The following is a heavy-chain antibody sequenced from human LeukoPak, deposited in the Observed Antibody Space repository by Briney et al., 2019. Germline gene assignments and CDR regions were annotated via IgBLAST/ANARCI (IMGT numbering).Heavy chain of an antibody. V-gene: IGHV4-39*02. CDR1: GGSISSYY. CDR2: VYYGRSP. Sequence: SETLSLTCTVSGGSISSYYWAWIRQPPGKGLEWIGSVYYGRSPYFNPSLESRATISVDTSKNHFSLKMSSVTAADTAVYYCARSSGTGTFSYWGQGTLVTVSS. CDR3: ARSSGTGTFSY. D-gene: IGHD6-25*01. J-gene: IGHJ4*02.